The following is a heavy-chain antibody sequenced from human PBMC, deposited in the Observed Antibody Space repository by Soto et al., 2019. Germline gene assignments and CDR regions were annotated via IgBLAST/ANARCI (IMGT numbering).Heavy chain of an antibody. CDR3: ARGYCSGGSCYRALGYYYYGMDV. J-gene: IGHJ6*02. V-gene: IGHV1-69*01. Sequence: QVQLVQSGAEVKKPGSSVKVPCKASGGTFSSYAISWVRQAPGQGLEWMGGIIPIFGTANYAQKFQGRVTITADESTSTAYMELSSLRSEDTAVYYCARGYCSGGSCYRALGYYYYGMDVWGQGTTVTVSS. CDR2: IIPIFGTA. CDR1: GGTFSSYA. D-gene: IGHD2-15*01.